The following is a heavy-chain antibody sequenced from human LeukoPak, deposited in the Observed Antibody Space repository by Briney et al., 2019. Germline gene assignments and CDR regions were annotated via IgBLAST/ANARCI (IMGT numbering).Heavy chain of an antibody. Sequence: GGSLRLSCAASGFTFSDYYMSWIRQAPGKGLEWVSYISNSGSTIYYADSVKGRFTISRDNAKNSLYLQMNSLRAEDTAVYYCARDLENYYDSSGYYSYYYYYGMDVWGQGTTVTVSS. V-gene: IGHV3-11*01. CDR3: ARDLENYYDSSGYYSYYYYYGMDV. CDR2: ISNSGSTI. D-gene: IGHD3-22*01. J-gene: IGHJ6*02. CDR1: GFTFSDYY.